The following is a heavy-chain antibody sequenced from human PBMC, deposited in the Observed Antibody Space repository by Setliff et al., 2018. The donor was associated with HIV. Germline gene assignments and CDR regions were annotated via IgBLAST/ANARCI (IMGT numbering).Heavy chain of an antibody. Sequence: SETLSLTCTVSGGSVSTGNYYWNWIRLPPGKGLEWIGYIFYSGSTNYNPSLKSRVTISVDTSKNQFSLRLNSVTAADTAIYYCTRETEAGTFDYWGQGTLVTVSS. J-gene: IGHJ4*02. CDR1: GGSVSTGNYY. D-gene: IGHD6-19*01. CDR2: IFYSGST. CDR3: TRETEAGTFDY. V-gene: IGHV4-61*01.